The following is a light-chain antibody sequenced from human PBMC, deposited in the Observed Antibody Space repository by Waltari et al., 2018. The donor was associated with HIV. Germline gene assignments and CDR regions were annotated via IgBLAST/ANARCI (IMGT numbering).Light chain of an antibody. CDR3: AAWDDSLNGVV. J-gene: IGLJ2*01. Sequence: QSVMTQPPSASGTPGQRVTISCSGSSSNIGSNTVNCYQQLPGTAPKLLMYKNYQRPSGVPDRFSGSKSGTSASLAISGLQSEDEADYYCAAWDDSLNGVVFGGGTKLTVL. CDR1: SSNIGSNT. V-gene: IGLV1-44*01. CDR2: KNY.